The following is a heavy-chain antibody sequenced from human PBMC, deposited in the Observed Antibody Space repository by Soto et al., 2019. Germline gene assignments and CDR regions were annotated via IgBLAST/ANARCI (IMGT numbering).Heavy chain of an antibody. Sequence: PGESLKISCKGSGYSFTSYWIGWVRQMPGKGLEWMGIIYPGDSDTRYSPSFQGQVTISADKSISTAYLQWSSLKASDTAMYYCARLFKSKYYDFWRGYLPPGYYYGMDVWGQGTTVTVSS. CDR2: IYPGDSDT. CDR1: GYSFTSYW. CDR3: ARLFKSKYYDFWRGYLPPGYYYGMDV. V-gene: IGHV5-51*01. D-gene: IGHD3-3*01. J-gene: IGHJ6*02.